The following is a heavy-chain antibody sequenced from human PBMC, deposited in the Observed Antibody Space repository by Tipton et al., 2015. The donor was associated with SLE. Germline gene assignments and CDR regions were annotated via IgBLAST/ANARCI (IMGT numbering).Heavy chain of an antibody. CDR3: ARGVAAEYYFDY. Sequence: TLSLTCTVSGGSISSYYWSWIRQPPGKGLEWIGYIYTSGSTNYNPSLKSRVTISVDTSKNQFSLKLSSVAAADTAVYYCARGVAAEYYFDYWGQGTLVTVSS. J-gene: IGHJ4*02. V-gene: IGHV4-4*09. CDR2: IYTSGST. CDR1: GGSISSYY. D-gene: IGHD6-13*01.